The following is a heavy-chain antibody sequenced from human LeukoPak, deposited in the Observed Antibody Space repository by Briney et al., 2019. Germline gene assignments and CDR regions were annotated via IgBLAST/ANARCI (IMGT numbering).Heavy chain of an antibody. D-gene: IGHD6-13*01. CDR1: GGSFSGYY. CDR2: INHSGST. V-gene: IGHV4-34*01. Sequence: PSETLSLTCAVYGGSFSGYYWSWIRQPPGKGLEWIGEINHSGSTNYNPSLKSRVTISVDTSKNQFSLKLSSLTAADTAVYYCARSKVTAAGTLDYWGQGTLVTVSS. J-gene: IGHJ4*02. CDR3: ARSKVTAAGTLDY.